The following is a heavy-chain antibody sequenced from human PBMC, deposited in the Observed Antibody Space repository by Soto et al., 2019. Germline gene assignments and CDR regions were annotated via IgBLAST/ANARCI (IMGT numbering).Heavy chain of an antibody. CDR1: GGSITSSNW. J-gene: IGHJ6*02. Sequence: SATLSLTCAVSGGSITSSNWWSWVRQPPGKGLEWIGEIYHSGSTNYNPSLKSRVTISVDKSKNQFSLKLSSVTAADTAVYYCAGWIQLQQYYYYGMDVWGQGTTVT. CDR3: AGWIQLQQYYYYGMDV. CDR2: IYHSGST. V-gene: IGHV4-4*02. D-gene: IGHD5-18*01.